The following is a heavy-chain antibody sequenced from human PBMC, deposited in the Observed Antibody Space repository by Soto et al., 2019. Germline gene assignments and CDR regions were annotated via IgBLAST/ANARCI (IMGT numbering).Heavy chain of an antibody. CDR2: ISSSGSTI. CDR3: ARALVRGVVVAAYYYYYGMDV. Sequence: PGGSLRLSCAASGFTFSSYEMNWVRQAPGKGLEWVSYISSSGSTIYYADSVKGRFTISRDNAKNSLYLQMNSLRAEDTAVYYCARALVRGVVVAAYYYYYGMDVWGQGTTVTVSS. CDR1: GFTFSSYE. J-gene: IGHJ6*02. D-gene: IGHD2-15*01. V-gene: IGHV3-48*03.